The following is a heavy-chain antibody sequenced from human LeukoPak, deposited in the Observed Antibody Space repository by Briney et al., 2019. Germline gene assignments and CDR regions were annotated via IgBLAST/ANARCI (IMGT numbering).Heavy chain of an antibody. CDR2: ISSDGSDT. CDR1: GFSFSPYW. D-gene: IGHD1-14*01. Sequence: GGSLRLSCVGSGFSFSPYWMHWVRQDPVKGLVWVARISSDGSDTKYADSVKGRFTISRDNAKNTLYLQMNSLRAEDTALYYCARDQTELGPTTVDHWGQGTQATVSS. J-gene: IGHJ4*02. V-gene: IGHV3-74*03. CDR3: ARDQTELGPTTVDH.